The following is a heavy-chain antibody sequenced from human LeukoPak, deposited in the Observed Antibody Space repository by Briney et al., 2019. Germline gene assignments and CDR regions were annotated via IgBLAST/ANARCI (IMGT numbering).Heavy chain of an antibody. D-gene: IGHD3-22*01. CDR2: IATSGNTL. V-gene: IGHV3-48*03. CDR1: GSTFSSYE. CDR3: ARVCYYDNSGRRLNYYFDY. J-gene: IGHJ4*02. Sequence: PGGTLRLSCAASGSTFSSYEMNWVRQAPGMGLEWVSFIATSGNTLYYTDSVKGRFTISRDNAKNSLYLQMNSLRAEDTAVYYCARVCYYDNSGRRLNYYFDYWGQGSLVTVSS.